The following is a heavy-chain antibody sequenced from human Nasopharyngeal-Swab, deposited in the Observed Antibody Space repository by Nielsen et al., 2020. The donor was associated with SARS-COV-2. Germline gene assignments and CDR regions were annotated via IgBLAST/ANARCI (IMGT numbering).Heavy chain of an antibody. CDR2: INYRGSA. CDR3: AKHPDGRWFGELSYYYYGLDV. Sequence: FRNRQGKGLEWVSTINYRGSAYYNPSLESRLTITVGTSKNHFSLKLTSVTAADTAVYYCAKHPDGRWFGELSYYYYGLDVWGQGTTVTVSS. D-gene: IGHD3-10*01. V-gene: IGHV4-39*01. J-gene: IGHJ6*02.